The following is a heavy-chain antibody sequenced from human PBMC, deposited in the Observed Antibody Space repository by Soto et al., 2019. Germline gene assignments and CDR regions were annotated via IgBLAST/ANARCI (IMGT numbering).Heavy chain of an antibody. V-gene: IGHV3-30*03. D-gene: IGHD2-8*01. CDR1: GFTFSSYG. Sequence: GGSLRLSCAASGFTFSSYGMHWVRQAPGKGLEWVAVISYDGSNKYYADSVKGRFTISRDNSKNTLYLQMNSLRAEDTAVYYCVRDFGVNNYLFDYWGQGTLVTVSS. CDR2: ISYDGSNK. J-gene: IGHJ4*02. CDR3: VRDFGVNNYLFDY.